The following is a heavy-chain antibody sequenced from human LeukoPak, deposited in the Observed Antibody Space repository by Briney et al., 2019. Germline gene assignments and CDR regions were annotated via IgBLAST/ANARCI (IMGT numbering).Heavy chain of an antibody. V-gene: IGHV3-21*01. D-gene: IGHD3-10*01. Sequence: GGSLRLSCAASGFTFSSYSVKWVRQAPGKGLEWVSSISSSISYIYYVDSVKGRFTISRDNAKNSLYLQMNSLRAEDTAVYYCAVSYASGIYSRSDYWGQGTLCTVSS. CDR1: GFTFSSYS. CDR2: ISSSISYI. CDR3: AVSYASGIYSRSDY. J-gene: IGHJ4*02.